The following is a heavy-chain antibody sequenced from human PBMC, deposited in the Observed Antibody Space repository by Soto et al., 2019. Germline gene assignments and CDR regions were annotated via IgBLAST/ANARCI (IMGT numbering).Heavy chain of an antibody. CDR2: IIPIFGTT. CDR1: GGTFSNYA. Sequence: SVKVSCKASGGTFSNYAISWVRQAPGQGLEWMGGIIPIFGTTNYAQKFQGRVTITADESTSTAYMKLSSLRSQDTAVYYCARDSGGPGRYFDYWGQGTLVTVSS. J-gene: IGHJ4*02. CDR3: ARDSGGPGRYFDY. D-gene: IGHD3-10*01. V-gene: IGHV1-69*13.